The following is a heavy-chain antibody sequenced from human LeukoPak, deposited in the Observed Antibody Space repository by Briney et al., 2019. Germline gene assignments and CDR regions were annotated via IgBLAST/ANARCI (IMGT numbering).Heavy chain of an antibody. V-gene: IGHV4-59*08. D-gene: IGHD3-22*01. Sequence: PSETLSLTCTASGGSISSYYWSWIRQPPGKGLEWIGYIYYSGSTNYNPSLKSRVTISVDTSKNQFSLKLSSVTAADTAVYYCARHRSGYYYDSSEDWFDPWGQGTLVTVSS. CDR1: GGSISSYY. CDR2: IYYSGST. CDR3: ARHRSGYYYDSSEDWFDP. J-gene: IGHJ5*02.